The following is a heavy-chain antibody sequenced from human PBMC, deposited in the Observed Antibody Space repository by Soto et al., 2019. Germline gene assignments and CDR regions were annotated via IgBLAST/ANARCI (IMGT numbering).Heavy chain of an antibody. CDR2: ISGSGGST. D-gene: IGHD4-4*01. J-gene: IGHJ4*02. V-gene: IGHV3-23*01. Sequence: GGSLRLSCAASGFTFSSYAMSWVRQAPGKGLEWVSAISGSGGSTYYADSVKGRFTISRDNSKNTLYLQLNTLRTEDTAVYYCAKPSQPYSAPYYFDYWGQGTLVTVSS. CDR3: AKPSQPYSAPYYFDY. CDR1: GFTFSSYA.